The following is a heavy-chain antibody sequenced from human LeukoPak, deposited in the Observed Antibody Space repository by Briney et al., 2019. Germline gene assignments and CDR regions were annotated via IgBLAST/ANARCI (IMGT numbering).Heavy chain of an antibody. Sequence: GGSLRLSCAASGFTFDDYAMHWVRQAPGKGLEWVCLISGDGCSTYYADSVKGRFTISKDNSKNALYLQMNSLRSDDTALYYCAKAPIRGSLFQHWGQGTLVTVSS. V-gene: IGHV3-43*02. D-gene: IGHD6-6*01. CDR3: AKAPIRGSLFQH. CDR2: ISGDGCST. J-gene: IGHJ1*01. CDR1: GFTFDDYA.